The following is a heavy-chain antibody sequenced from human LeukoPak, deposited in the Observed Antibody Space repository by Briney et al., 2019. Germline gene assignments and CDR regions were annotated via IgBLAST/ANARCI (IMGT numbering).Heavy chain of an antibody. CDR2: IRSKANSYAT. Sequence: PGGSLRLSCAASGFIFSGSAMHWVRQASGKGLEWVGRIRSKANSYATAYAASVKGRFTISREDSKNTTYLQMNSMKTEDTAVYYCTSRPLLSYYGSGRTRSDYWGQGTLVTVSS. V-gene: IGHV3-73*01. D-gene: IGHD3-10*01. J-gene: IGHJ4*02. CDR3: TSRPLLSYYGSGRTRSDY. CDR1: GFIFSGSA.